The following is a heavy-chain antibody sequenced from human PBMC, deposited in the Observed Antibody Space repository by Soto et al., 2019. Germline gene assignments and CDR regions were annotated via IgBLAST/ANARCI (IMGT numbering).Heavy chain of an antibody. Sequence: VGSLRLSCAASGFTFSSYGMHWVRQAPGKGLEWVAVIWYDGSNKYYADSVKGRFTISRDNSKNTLYLQMNSLRAEDTAVYYCARGQPDSSSWYYYYYYYGMDVWGQGTTVTVSS. V-gene: IGHV3-33*01. CDR1: GFTFSSYG. J-gene: IGHJ6*02. CDR2: IWYDGSNK. D-gene: IGHD6-13*01. CDR3: ARGQPDSSSWYYYYYYYGMDV.